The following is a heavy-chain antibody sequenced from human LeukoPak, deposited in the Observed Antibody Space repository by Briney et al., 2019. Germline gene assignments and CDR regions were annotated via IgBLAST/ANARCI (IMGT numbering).Heavy chain of an antibody. Sequence: SETLSLTCTVSGGSISSGGYYWGWIRQPPGKGLEWIGSIYYSGSTYYDPSLKSRVTISVDTSKNQFSLKLSSVTAADTAVYYCARHAAACSSGRYSDYWGQGTLVTVSS. J-gene: IGHJ4*02. CDR3: ARHAAACSSGRYSDY. V-gene: IGHV4-39*01. D-gene: IGHD6-19*01. CDR1: GGSISSGGYY. CDR2: IYYSGST.